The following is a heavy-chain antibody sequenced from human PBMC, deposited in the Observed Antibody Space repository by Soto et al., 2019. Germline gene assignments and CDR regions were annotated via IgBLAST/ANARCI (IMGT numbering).Heavy chain of an antibody. CDR1: GGSFSGYY. D-gene: IGHD6-6*01. CDR2: INHSGST. J-gene: IGHJ4*02. V-gene: IGHV4-34*01. CDR3: ARGGDSSSSRPFDY. Sequence: PSETLSLTCAVYGGSFSGYYWSWIRQPPGKGLEWIGEINHSGSTNYNPSLKSRVTISVDTSKNQFPLKLSSVTAADTAVYYCARGGDSSSSRPFDYWGQGTLVTVSS.